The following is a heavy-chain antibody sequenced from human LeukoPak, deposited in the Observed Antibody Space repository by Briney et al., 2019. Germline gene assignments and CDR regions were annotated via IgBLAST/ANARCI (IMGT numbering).Heavy chain of an antibody. D-gene: IGHD2-15*01. Sequence: GGSLRLSCAASGFTVNSNYMTWVRQAPGKGREWVSVIYSGGTTYYADSVKGRFTISRDNSKNPLHLQMNSLRPEDTAVYYCARVIWGHMDVWGKGTTVTISS. CDR1: GFTVNSNY. CDR3: ARVIWGHMDV. V-gene: IGHV3-53*01. CDR2: IYSGGTT. J-gene: IGHJ6*03.